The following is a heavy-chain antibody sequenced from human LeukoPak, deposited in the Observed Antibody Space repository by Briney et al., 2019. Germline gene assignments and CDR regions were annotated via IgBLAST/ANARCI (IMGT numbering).Heavy chain of an antibody. D-gene: IGHD5-12*01. CDR1: GGTFSSHA. V-gene: IGHV1-69*05. Sequence: GASVKVSCKASGGTFSSHAISWVRQAPGQGLEWMGGIIPIFGTANYAQKLQGRVTMTTDTSTSTAYMELRSLRSDDTAVYYCARVTPYSGYDFAYYYYGMDVWGQGTTVTVSS. J-gene: IGHJ6*02. CDR3: ARVTPYSGYDFAYYYYGMDV. CDR2: IIPIFGTA.